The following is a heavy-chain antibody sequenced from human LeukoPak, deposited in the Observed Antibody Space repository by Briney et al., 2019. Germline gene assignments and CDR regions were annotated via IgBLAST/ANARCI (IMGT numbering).Heavy chain of an antibody. Sequence: GGSLRLSCAASGFTFSDYYMNWIRQAQGKGLEWVSYITRSGSTIYYADSVKGRFTISRDNAKNSLYLQMNSLRAEDTAVYYCARQTYYYDSSGFDYWGQGTLVTVSS. D-gene: IGHD3-22*01. CDR1: GFTFSDYY. V-gene: IGHV3-11*01. J-gene: IGHJ4*02. CDR2: ITRSGSTI. CDR3: ARQTYYYDSSGFDY.